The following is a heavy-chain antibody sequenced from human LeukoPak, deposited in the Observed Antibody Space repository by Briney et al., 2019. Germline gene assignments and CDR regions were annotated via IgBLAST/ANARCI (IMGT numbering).Heavy chain of an antibody. CDR3: ARTTSMTASGYDY. V-gene: IGHV1-8*03. D-gene: IGHD2-21*02. CDR1: GYTSTNYH. Sequence: VASVKVSCKASGYTSTNYHINWVRQASGQGLEWMTWINPDTGDKGYARKFQDRVTITTDTSISTAYMELSSLSSEDTAVYFCARTTSMTASGYDYWGQGTLVTVSS. J-gene: IGHJ4*02. CDR2: INPDTGDK.